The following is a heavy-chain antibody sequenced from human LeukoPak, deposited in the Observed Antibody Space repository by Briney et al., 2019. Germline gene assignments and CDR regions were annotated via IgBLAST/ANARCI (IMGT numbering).Heavy chain of an antibody. CDR1: GGTFTSYD. V-gene: IGHV1-8*01. CDR2: MNPNSGNT. J-gene: IGHJ4*02. CDR3: ARGFSSNWYVYVY. Sequence: ASVKVSCKASGGTFTSYDINWVRQATGQGLEWMGWMNPNSGNTGYAQKFQGRVTMTRNTSISTAYMELSSLRSEDTAVYYCARGFSSNWYVYVYWGQGTLVTVSS. D-gene: IGHD6-13*01.